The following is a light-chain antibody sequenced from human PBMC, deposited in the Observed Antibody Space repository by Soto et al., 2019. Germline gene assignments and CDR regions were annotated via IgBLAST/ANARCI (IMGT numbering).Light chain of an antibody. J-gene: IGLJ1*01. CDR2: EVS. V-gene: IGLV2-14*01. CDR1: SSDVGGYNY. Sequence: QSVLTHPPSAAGSPGQSVTISCTGTSSDVGGYNYVSWYQQHPGKAPKLMIYEVSNRPSGVSNRFSGSKSGNTASLTISGLQAEDEADYYCSSYTSSSTRVFGTGTKVTVL. CDR3: SSYTSSSTRV.